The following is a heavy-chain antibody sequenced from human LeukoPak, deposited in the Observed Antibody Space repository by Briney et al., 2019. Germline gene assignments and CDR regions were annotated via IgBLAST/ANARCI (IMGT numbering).Heavy chain of an antibody. V-gene: IGHV4-39*07. J-gene: IGHJ5*02. D-gene: IGHD4-11*01. CDR1: GGSISSSSYY. CDR2: IYYSGST. CDR3: ARDLPDYSNYNCFDP. Sequence: SETLSLTCTVSGGSISSSSYYWGWLRQPPGRGLEWIGSIYYSGSTYYNPSLKSRVTISVDTSKNQFSLKLTSVTAADTAVYYCARDLPDYSNYNCFDPWGQGTLVTVSS.